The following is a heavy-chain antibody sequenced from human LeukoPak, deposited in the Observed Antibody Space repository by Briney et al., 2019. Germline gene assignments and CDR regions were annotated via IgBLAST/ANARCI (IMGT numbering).Heavy chain of an antibody. CDR3: ARPYTSSWYSGFQH. J-gene: IGHJ1*01. CDR1: GGSISSGGYS. Sequence: PSQTLSLTCAVSGGSISSGGYSWSWIRQPPGKGLEWIGYIYHSGSTYYNPSLKSRVTISVDTSKNQLSLSLSSVTAADTAVYYCARPYTSSWYSGFQHWGQGTLVTVSS. CDR2: IYHSGST. V-gene: IGHV4-30-2*01. D-gene: IGHD6-13*01.